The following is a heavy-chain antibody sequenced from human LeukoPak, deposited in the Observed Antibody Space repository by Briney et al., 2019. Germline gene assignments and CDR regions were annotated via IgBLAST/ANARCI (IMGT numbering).Heavy chain of an antibody. CDR3: AKTVSGSHSYQGGDY. D-gene: IGHD3-16*02. V-gene: IGHV3-23*01. Sequence: QTGGSLRLSCAASGFTFSSYAMSWVRQAPGKGLGWVSAISGSGGNTYYADSVKGRFTMSRDNSKNTLYLQMNSLRAEDTAVYFCAKTVSGSHSYQGGDYWGQGTLVTVSS. J-gene: IGHJ4*02. CDR1: GFTFSSYA. CDR2: ISGSGGNT.